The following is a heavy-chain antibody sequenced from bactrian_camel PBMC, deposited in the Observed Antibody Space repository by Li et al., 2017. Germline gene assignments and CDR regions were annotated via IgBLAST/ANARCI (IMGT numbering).Heavy chain of an antibody. J-gene: IGHJ6*01. CDR1: GGTFSHNC. CDR2: IYTEDGTA. D-gene: IGHD2*01. Sequence: DVQLVESGGGSVEEGGSLKLSCVSAGGTFSHNCMGWFRQAPGLEREGVAGIYTEDGTAYYVDSVKGRFTISQDNAKNTVYLQMNSLKPEDTAMYYCAARGPYCYTKLSVRDFTYWGQGTQVTVS. V-gene: IGHV3S40*01. CDR3: AARGPYCYTKLSVRDFTY.